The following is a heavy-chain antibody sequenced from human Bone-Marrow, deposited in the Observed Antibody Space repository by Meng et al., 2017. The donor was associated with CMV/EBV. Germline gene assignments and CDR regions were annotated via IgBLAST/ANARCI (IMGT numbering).Heavy chain of an antibody. Sequence: GESLKISCAASGFTFDDYGMSWVRQAPGKGLEWVSGINWNGGSTGYADSVKGRFTISRDNAKNSLYLQMNSLRAEDTALYYCASHTHYAGNPPGTHHCWGQGTLVTVSS. CDR3: ASHTHYAGNPPGTHHC. CDR2: INWNGGST. CDR1: GFTFDDYG. J-gene: IGHJ4*02. V-gene: IGHV3-20*04. D-gene: IGHD4-23*01.